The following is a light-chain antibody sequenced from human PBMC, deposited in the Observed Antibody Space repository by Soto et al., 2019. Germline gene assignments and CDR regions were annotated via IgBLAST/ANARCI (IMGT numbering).Light chain of an antibody. CDR3: QQYNDWPFLT. Sequence: EIVMTQSPATLSVSPGERAAFSCRASQSVSDNLAWYQQKPGQAPRLLIYGASTRATDISARFSGSGSGTEFTLTISSLQSEDFAVYYCQQYNDWPFLTFGGGTKVEFK. J-gene: IGKJ4*01. CDR2: GAS. V-gene: IGKV3-15*01. CDR1: QSVSDN.